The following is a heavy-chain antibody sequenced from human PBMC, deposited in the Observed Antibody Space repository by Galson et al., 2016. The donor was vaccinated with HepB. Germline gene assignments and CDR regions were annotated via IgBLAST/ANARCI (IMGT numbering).Heavy chain of an antibody. CDR2: IIPIFGTA. CDR1: GGTFSSYA. Sequence: SVKVSCKASGGTFSSYAISWVRQAPGQGLEWMGVIIPIFGTANYAQKFQGRVTITADEFTRTAYVELRSLRSEDTAVYYCAVPFDSSTYYQDAFDMWGQGTMVTVSS. V-gene: IGHV1-69*13. J-gene: IGHJ3*02. CDR3: AVPFDSSTYYQDAFDM. D-gene: IGHD3-22*01.